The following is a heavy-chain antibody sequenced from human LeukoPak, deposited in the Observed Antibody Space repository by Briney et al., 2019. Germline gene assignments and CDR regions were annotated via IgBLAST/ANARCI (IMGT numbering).Heavy chain of an antibody. CDR3: ARAVGDYTFDY. Sequence: SETLSLTCTVSGGSIRGYYWSWFGQPPGKGLEWIAYISNTGSTKYNPSLKSRVTISADTSKNQFSLKLSSVTAADTAVYYCARAVGDYTFDYWGQGTLVTVSS. D-gene: IGHD4-17*01. V-gene: IGHV4-59*01. CDR1: GGSIRGYY. CDR2: ISNTGST. J-gene: IGHJ4*02.